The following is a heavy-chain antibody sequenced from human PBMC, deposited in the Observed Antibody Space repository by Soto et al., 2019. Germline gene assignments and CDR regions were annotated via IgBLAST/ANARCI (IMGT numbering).Heavy chain of an antibody. Sequence: SETLSLTCTVSGGSISYYYLSWIRQPPGKGLEWIGYIYYSGSINYNPSLKSRVTISVDTSKNQFSLKLSSVTAADTAVYYCARCLFSYGARFDPWGQGTLVTVSS. V-gene: IGHV4-59*01. CDR3: ARCLFSYGARFDP. D-gene: IGHD1-26*01. J-gene: IGHJ5*02. CDR1: GGSISYYY. CDR2: IYYSGSI.